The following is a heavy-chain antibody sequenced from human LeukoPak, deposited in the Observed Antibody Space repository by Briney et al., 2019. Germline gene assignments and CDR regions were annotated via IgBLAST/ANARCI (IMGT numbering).Heavy chain of an antibody. CDR3: ASSSLPDYGDFTIFDY. Sequence: ASVKVSCKASGYTFTGCYMHWVRQAPGQGLEWMGWINPNSGGTNYAQKFQGRVTMTRDTSISTAYMELSRLRSDDTAVYYCASSSLPDYGDFTIFDYWGQGTLVTVSS. D-gene: IGHD4-17*01. CDR1: GYTFTGCY. CDR2: INPNSGGT. V-gene: IGHV1-2*02. J-gene: IGHJ4*02.